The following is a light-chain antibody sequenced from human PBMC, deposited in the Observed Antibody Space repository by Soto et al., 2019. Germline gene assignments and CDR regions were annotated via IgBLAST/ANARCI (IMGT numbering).Light chain of an antibody. CDR2: EDT. V-gene: IGLV2-23*01. CDR1: SSDVGGYNL. Sequence: QSALTQPASVSGSPGQSITISCTGTSSDVGGYNLVSWYQQHPGKAPKLIIYEDTKRPSGVSNRFSGSKSGNAASLTISGLQGEDEAGYFCCSYAGSSTLMFGGGTQLTVL. CDR3: CSYAGSSTLM. J-gene: IGLJ3*02.